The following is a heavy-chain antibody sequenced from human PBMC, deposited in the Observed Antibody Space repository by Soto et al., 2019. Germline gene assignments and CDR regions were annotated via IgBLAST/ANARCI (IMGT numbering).Heavy chain of an antibody. CDR1: GFTFSRYE. D-gene: IGHD2-2*01. CDR3: ASLNWEVPATGP. V-gene: IGHV3-7*03. Sequence: PGGSLRLSCAASGFTFSRYEMNWGRQAPGKGLEWVANIKDDGTKTFYADSVRGRFTISRDNAKNSLYLQMNSLRAEDTAVYYCASLNWEVPATGPWGRGTLVTVSS. J-gene: IGHJ4*02. CDR2: IKDDGTKT.